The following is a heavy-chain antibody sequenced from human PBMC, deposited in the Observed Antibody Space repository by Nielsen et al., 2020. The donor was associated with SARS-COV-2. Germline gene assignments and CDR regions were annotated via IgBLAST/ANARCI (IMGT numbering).Heavy chain of an antibody. V-gene: IGHV3-23*01. CDR1: GFTFNNYA. D-gene: IGHD1-26*01. Sequence: GESLKISCAASGFTFNNYAMSWVRQAPGKGLEWVSCISSSGGSTYYADSVRGRFTISRDNSKNILYLQMDSLRAEDMAVYYCARDSGGSYDLWGHGTLVTVSS. CDR3: ARDSGGSYDL. J-gene: IGHJ5*02. CDR2: ISSSGGST.